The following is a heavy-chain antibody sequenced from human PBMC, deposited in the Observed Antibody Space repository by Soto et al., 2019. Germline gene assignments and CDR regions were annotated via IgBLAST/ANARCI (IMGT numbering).Heavy chain of an antibody. V-gene: IGHV1-18*01. D-gene: IGHD3-9*01. CDR2: ISAYNGNT. J-gene: IGHJ3*02. CDR3: ARDFDILTGRDRDAFDI. CDR1: GYTFTSYG. Sequence: EASVKVSCKASGYTFTSYGISWVRQAPGQGLEWMGWISAYNGNTNYAQKLQGRVTMTTDTSTSTAYMELRSLRSDDTAVYYCARDFDILTGRDRDAFDIWGQGTMVTVSS.